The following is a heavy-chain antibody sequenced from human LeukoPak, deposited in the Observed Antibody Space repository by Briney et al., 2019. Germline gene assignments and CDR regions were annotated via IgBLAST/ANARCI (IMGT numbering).Heavy chain of an antibody. V-gene: IGHV3-48*03. CDR1: GFIFSSYE. D-gene: IGHD1-26*01. J-gene: IGHJ4*02. Sequence: GGSLRLSCAASGFIFSSYEMSWVRQAPGKGLEWVSYTSSSGRTMYYADSVKGRFTVSRDNAKNSLYLQMNSLRAEDTAIYYCARDNYSGSRYFDHWGQGTLVTVSS. CDR2: TSSSGRTM. CDR3: ARDNYSGSRYFDH.